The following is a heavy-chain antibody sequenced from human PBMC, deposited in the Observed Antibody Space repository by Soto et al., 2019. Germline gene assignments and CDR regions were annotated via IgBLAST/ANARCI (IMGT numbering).Heavy chain of an antibody. CDR2: IKQDGSEK. V-gene: IGHV3-7*01. J-gene: IGHJ4*02. Sequence: LRLSCAASGFTFSSYWMSWVRQAPGKGLEWVANIKQDGSEKYYVDSVKGRFTISRDNAKNSLYLQMNSLRAEDTAVYYCAREKVATYYYDSSGYYDYYFDYWGQGTLVTVSS. D-gene: IGHD3-22*01. CDR3: AREKVATYYYDSSGYYDYYFDY. CDR1: GFTFSSYW.